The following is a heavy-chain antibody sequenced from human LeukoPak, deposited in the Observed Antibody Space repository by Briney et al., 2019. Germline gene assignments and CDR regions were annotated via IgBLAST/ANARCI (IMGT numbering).Heavy chain of an antibody. Sequence: SETLSLTCTVSGGSLSSYNRTWIRQPPGKGLEWIGYIFYSGSSNYNPSRQSRVTMAVDTSKNQFSVKLISVTAADTAVYSCARSGTLTGYLYWGQGALVTVSS. V-gene: IGHV4-59*01. D-gene: IGHD3-9*01. CDR2: IFYSGSS. J-gene: IGHJ4*02. CDR1: GGSLSSYN. CDR3: ARSGTLTGYLY.